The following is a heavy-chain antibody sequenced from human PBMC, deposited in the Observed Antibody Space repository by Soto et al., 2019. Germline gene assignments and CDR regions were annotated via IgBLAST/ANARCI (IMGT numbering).Heavy chain of an antibody. CDR1: GDSISTFY. Sequence: SETLSLTCTVSGDSISTFYWGWMRQSPGKELEWIGYVYYTGSTNYNPSLKSRVTISVDRSKDQFSLKLTSANAADTAVYYCARGRTVRNYADDSSDYFYFFDYWGQGTQVTVSS. J-gene: IGHJ4*02. D-gene: IGHD3-22*01. CDR2: VYYTGST. V-gene: IGHV4-59*01. CDR3: ARGRTVRNYADDSSDYFYFFDY.